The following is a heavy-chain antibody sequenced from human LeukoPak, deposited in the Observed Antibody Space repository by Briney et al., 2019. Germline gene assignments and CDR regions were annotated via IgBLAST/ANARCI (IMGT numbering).Heavy chain of an antibody. CDR1: GYTFTSYD. CDR2: MNPNSGNT. Sequence: ASVKVSCKASGYTFTSYDINWVRQATGQGLEWMGWMNPNSGNTGYAQKFQGRVTITRNTSISTAYMELSSLRSEDTAVYYCARGRDSYYDFWSGYDNWGQGTLVTVSS. CDR3: ARGRDSYYDFWSGYDN. V-gene: IGHV1-8*03. D-gene: IGHD3-3*01. J-gene: IGHJ4*02.